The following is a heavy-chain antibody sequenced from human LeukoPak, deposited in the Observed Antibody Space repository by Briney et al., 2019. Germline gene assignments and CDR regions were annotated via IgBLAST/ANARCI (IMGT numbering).Heavy chain of an antibody. CDR2: ISYDGSNK. J-gene: IGHJ4*02. Sequence: GRTLRLSCAASGVTFRDIAMSWVRQAPGKGLEWVAVISYDGSNKYYADSVKGRFTISRDNSNNTLYLQMNSLRAEDTAVYYCAKGSRSSGHYSDYWGQGTLVTVSS. V-gene: IGHV3-30*18. CDR3: AKGSRSSGHYSDY. CDR1: GVTFRDIA. D-gene: IGHD3-22*01.